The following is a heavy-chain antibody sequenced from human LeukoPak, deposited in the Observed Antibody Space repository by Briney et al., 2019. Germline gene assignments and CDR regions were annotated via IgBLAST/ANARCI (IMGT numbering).Heavy chain of an antibody. CDR1: GGSFSGYY. J-gene: IGHJ4*02. D-gene: IGHD2-15*01. CDR2: INHSGST. Sequence: SETLSLTCAVYGGSFSGYYLSWIRQPPGKGLEWIGEINHSGSTNYNPSLKSRVTISVDTSKNQFSLKLSSVTAADTAVYYCARPSKRQVVAATRGYFDYWGQGTLVTVSS. CDR3: ARPSKRQVVAATRGYFDY. V-gene: IGHV4-34*01.